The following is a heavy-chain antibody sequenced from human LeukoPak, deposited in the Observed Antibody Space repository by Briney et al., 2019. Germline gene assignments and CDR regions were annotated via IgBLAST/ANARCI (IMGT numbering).Heavy chain of an antibody. CDR3: ARDFPNGHYYDSSGYIDY. CDR2: INPSGGST. Sequence: GASVKVSCKASGYTFTSYYMHWVRQAPGQGLEWMGIINPSGGSTSYAQKFQGRVTMTRDTSTSTVYMELSSLRSEDTAVYYCARDFPNGHYYDSSGYIDYWGQGTLVTVSS. J-gene: IGHJ4*02. V-gene: IGHV1-46*01. CDR1: GYTFTSYY. D-gene: IGHD3-22*01.